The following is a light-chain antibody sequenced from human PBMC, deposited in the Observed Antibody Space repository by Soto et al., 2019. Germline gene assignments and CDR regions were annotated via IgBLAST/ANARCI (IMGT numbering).Light chain of an antibody. V-gene: IGLV2-18*02. CDR1: SSDVGSYNR. CDR2: EVS. CDR3: SSYTSTSTYV. Sequence: QSALTQPPSVSGSPGQSVTISRTGTSSDVGSYNRVSWYQQPPGTAPKLMIYEVSNRPSGVPDRFSGSKSDNTASLTISGLQAEDEADYYCSSYTSTSTYVFGTGTKVTVL. J-gene: IGLJ1*01.